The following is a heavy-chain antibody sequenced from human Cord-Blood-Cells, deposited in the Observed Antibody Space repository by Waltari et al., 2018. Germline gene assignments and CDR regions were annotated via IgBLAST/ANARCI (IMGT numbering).Heavy chain of an antibody. CDR3: TTGWYFSY. V-gene: IGHV3-15*01. J-gene: IGHJ4*02. Sequence: EVQLVESGGGLVKPGGSLRLSCAASGFTFSNAWLSWVRQAPGKGLECVGSIKSKTDGGTTDYAAPVKGRFTISRDDSKNTLYLQMNSLKTEDTAVYYCTTGWYFSYWGQGTLVTVSS. D-gene: IGHD6-19*01. CDR1: GFTFSNAW. CDR2: IKSKTDGGTT.